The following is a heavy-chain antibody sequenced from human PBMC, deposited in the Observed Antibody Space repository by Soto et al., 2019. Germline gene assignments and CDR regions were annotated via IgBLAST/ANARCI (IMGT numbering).Heavy chain of an antibody. V-gene: IGHV3-64D*08. CDR1: GFTFSSYA. CDR3: VNVKGAFHN. J-gene: IGHJ4*02. Sequence: EVQLVESGGGLVQPGGSLRLSCSASGFTFSSYAMNWVRQAPGKGLQYVSAISSNGGTTYYADSVKGRFTISRDNSKNTVYLQMSSLRDEDTAVYYCVNVKGAFHNWGQGTLVTVSS. D-gene: IGHD3-16*01. CDR2: ISSNGGTT.